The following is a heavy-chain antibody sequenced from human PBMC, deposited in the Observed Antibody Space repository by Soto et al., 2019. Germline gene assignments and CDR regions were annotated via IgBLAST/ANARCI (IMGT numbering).Heavy chain of an antibody. Sequence: SVKVSCKASGGTFSSYAISWVRQAPGQGLEWMGGIIPIFGTANYAQKFQGRVTITADESTSTAYMELSSLRSEDTAVYYCARNLGRAYSSGLTAYYYGMDVWGQGTTVTVSS. V-gene: IGHV1-69*13. CDR1: GGTFSSYA. CDR3: ARNLGRAYSSGLTAYYYGMDV. CDR2: IIPIFGTA. J-gene: IGHJ6*02. D-gene: IGHD6-25*01.